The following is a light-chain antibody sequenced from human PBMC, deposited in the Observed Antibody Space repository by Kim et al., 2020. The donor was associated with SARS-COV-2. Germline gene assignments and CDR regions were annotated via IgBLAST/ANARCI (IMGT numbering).Light chain of an antibody. Sequence: DIQMTQSPSTLSASVGDIVTITCRASQNMSDWLAWYQQKPGKAPNLLIQKASILQSGVPSRFSGSGSGTEFTLTISSLQPDDFATYYCQQYKSYSRTFGQGTKLEI. V-gene: IGKV1-5*03. CDR2: KAS. CDR1: QNMSDW. CDR3: QQYKSYSRT. J-gene: IGKJ1*01.